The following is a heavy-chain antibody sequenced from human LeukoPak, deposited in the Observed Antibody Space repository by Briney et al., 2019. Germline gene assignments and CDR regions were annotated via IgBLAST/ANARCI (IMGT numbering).Heavy chain of an antibody. V-gene: IGHV3-48*04. CDR1: GFTFSGYD. D-gene: IGHD3-22*01. CDR3: AKGYDYDVPNAFDI. J-gene: IGHJ3*02. CDR2: TSSSSSTI. Sequence: GGSLRLSCAASGFTFSGYDMSWVRQAPGKGLECVSYTSSSSSTIYYADSVKSRFTISRDNAKNSLYLQMNSLRAEDTALYYCAKGYDYDVPNAFDIWGQGTMVTVSS.